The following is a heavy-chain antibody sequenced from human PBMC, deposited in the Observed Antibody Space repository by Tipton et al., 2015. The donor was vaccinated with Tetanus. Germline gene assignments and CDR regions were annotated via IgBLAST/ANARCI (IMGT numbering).Heavy chain of an antibody. V-gene: IGHV4-30-2*01. J-gene: IGHJ4*02. CDR2: IYHSGSP. CDR1: GGSITSGAYL. CDR3: ARLREIVSRSGWAFDY. Sequence: TLSLTCAVSGGSITSGAYLWGWIRQPPGKGLEWIGYIYHSGSPYYNPSLKSRVTLSVDTSKKDFSVRLGSVTAADTAVYYCARLREIVSRSGWAFDYWGQGTLVSVSS. D-gene: IGHD5/OR15-5a*01.